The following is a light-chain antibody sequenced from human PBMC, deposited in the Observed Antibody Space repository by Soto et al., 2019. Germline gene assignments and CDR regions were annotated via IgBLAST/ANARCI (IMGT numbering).Light chain of an antibody. J-gene: IGKJ4*01. V-gene: IGKV3-20*01. CDR2: GAS. CDR3: QQYDNSPLT. Sequence: EIVMTQSPATLSVSPGGRVTLSCMASQSVNNDLAWYQQKPGQAPRLLIYGASSRATGIPDRFSGSGSGTDFTLTISRLEPEDFAVYYCQQYDNSPLTFGGGTKVDI. CDR1: QSVNND.